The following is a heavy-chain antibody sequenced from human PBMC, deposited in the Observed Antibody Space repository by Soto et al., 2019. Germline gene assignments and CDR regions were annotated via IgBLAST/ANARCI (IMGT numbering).Heavy chain of an antibody. J-gene: IGHJ6*02. CDR3: ASSRGWGTYYYYYYGMDV. CDR2: IDHSGST. D-gene: IGHD6-19*01. V-gene: IGHV4-34*01. Sequence: PSETLSLTCAVYGGSFSGYYWSWIRQPPGKGLERIGEIDHSGSTNYNPSLKSRVTISVDTSKNQFSLKLSSVTAADTAVYYCASSRGWGTYYYYYYGMDVWGQGTTVTVSS. CDR1: GGSFSGYY.